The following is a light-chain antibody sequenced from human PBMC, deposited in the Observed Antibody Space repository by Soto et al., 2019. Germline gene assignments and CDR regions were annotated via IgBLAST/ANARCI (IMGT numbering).Light chain of an antibody. Sequence: QSALTQPASVSGSPGQSITISCTGTSSDVGTYKYVSWYQQHPGKAPKLMIYDVSNRPSGVSNRFSGSKSGNTASLTISGLQAEDEADYYSSSYTTSSTVVFGGGTKLTVL. CDR1: SSDVGTYKY. V-gene: IGLV2-14*03. CDR3: SSYTTSSTVV. J-gene: IGLJ2*01. CDR2: DVS.